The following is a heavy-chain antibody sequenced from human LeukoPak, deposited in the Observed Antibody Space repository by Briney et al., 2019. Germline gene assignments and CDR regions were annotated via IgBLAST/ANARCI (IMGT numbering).Heavy chain of an antibody. J-gene: IGHJ4*02. V-gene: IGHV3-21*01. CDR1: GFTFSSYS. D-gene: IGHD2-2*01. CDR2: ISSSSSYI. Sequence: GGSLRLSCAASGFTFSSYSMNWVRQAAGKGLEWVSSISSSSSYIYYADSVKGRFTISRGNAKNSLYLQMNSLRAEDTAVYYCARDIVVVPAALDYWGQGTLVTVSS. CDR3: ARDIVVVPAALDY.